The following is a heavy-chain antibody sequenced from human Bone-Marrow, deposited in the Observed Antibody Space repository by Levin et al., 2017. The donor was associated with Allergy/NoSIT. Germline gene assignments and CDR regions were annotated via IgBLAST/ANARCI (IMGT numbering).Heavy chain of an antibody. D-gene: IGHD2-15*01. V-gene: IGHV4-59*03. CDR3: AAELCSAGSCYLGY. CDR2: IHYSGST. J-gene: IGHJ4*02. CDR1: GGSISNYY. Sequence: NASETLSLTCTVSGGSISNYYWTWIRQPPGKGLEWIAYIHYSGSTDYNPSLRSRVTISIDTSKNQFSLKLSSVTAADTAVYYFAAELCSAGSCYLGYWGQGTLVTVSS.